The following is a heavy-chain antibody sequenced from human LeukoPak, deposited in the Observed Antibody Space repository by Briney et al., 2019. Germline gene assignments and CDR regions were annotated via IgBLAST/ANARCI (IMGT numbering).Heavy chain of an antibody. Sequence: GGSLRLSCAASGFTFNIYAMSWVRQAPGKGLEWVAGISGSGGSTGYADSVKGRFTISRDNSKNTLYLHMNSLRAEDTAVYYCAKDRRIAAAYPFDYWGQGTLVSVSS. CDR3: AKDRRIAAAYPFDY. J-gene: IGHJ4*02. V-gene: IGHV3-23*01. CDR1: GFTFNIYA. D-gene: IGHD6-13*01. CDR2: ISGSGGST.